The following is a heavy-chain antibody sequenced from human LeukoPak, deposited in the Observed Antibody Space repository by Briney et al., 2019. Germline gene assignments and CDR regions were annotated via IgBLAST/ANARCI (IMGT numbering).Heavy chain of an antibody. J-gene: IGHJ5*02. D-gene: IGHD2-2*01. CDR1: GYTFTGYY. V-gene: IGHV1-2*02. CDR3: ARVRVVVPAALRTGFDP. Sequence: ASVKVSCKASGYTFTGYYMHWVRQAPGQGLEWMGWINPNSGGTNYAQKFQGRVTMTRDTSISTAYMELSRLRSDDTAVYYCARVRVVVPAALRTGFDPWGQGTLVTVSS. CDR2: INPNSGGT.